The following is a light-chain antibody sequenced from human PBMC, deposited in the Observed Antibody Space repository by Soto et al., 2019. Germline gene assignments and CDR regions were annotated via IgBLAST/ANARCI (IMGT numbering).Light chain of an antibody. Sequence: DIQMTQSPSSLSASVGDRVTITCRASQSISSYLNWYQQKPGKAPKLLIYAASSLQSGVPSRFSGSGSGTDFPLTISSLQPEDVATYYCHQSYITPYTFGQGTQLEIK. J-gene: IGKJ2*01. CDR1: QSISSY. CDR3: HQSYITPYT. V-gene: IGKV1-39*01. CDR2: AAS.